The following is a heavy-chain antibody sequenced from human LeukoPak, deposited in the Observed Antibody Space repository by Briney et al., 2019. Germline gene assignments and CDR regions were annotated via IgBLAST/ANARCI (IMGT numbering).Heavy chain of an antibody. CDR3: ARPTTGPANYDFWSGHDAFDI. V-gene: IGHV3-21*01. D-gene: IGHD3-3*01. Sequence: GGSLRLSCAASGFTFSSYSMNWVRQAPGKGLEWVSSISSSSSYIYYADSVKGRFTISRDNAKNSLYLQMNSLRAEDTAVYYCARPTTGPANYDFWSGHDAFDIWGQGTMVTVSS. CDR2: ISSSSSYI. J-gene: IGHJ3*02. CDR1: GFTFSSYS.